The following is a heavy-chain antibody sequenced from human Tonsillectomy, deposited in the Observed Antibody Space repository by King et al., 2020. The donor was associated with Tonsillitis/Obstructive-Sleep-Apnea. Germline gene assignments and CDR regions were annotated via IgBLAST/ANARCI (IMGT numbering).Heavy chain of an antibody. CDR1: GFTFSTYG. J-gene: IGHJ4*02. D-gene: IGHD2-21*02. V-gene: IGHV3-30*18. CDR2: ISYDGRNK. Sequence: VQLVESGGGVVQPGRSLRLSCAASGFTFSTYGMHWVRQAPGKGLEWAAVISYDGRNKYYADSVKGRFTISRDNSKKTVYLQMNSLRAEDTAVYFCAKEQGSDWYWDDWGQGTLVTVST. CDR3: AKEQGSDWYWDD.